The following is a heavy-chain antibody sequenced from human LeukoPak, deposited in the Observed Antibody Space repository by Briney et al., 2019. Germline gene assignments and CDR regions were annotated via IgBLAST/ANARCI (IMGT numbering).Heavy chain of an antibody. V-gene: IGHV3-7*02. J-gene: IGHJ4*02. CDR3: ASHYGDYSFFDY. CDR2: IKQDGSEK. D-gene: IGHD4-17*01. CDR1: GFTFSSYW. Sequence: QPGGSLRLSCAASGFTFSSYWMSWVRQAPGKGLEWVANIKQDGSEKYHVDSVKGRFTISRDNAKNSLYLQMNSLRAEDTAVYYCASHYGDYSFFDYWGQGTLVTVSS.